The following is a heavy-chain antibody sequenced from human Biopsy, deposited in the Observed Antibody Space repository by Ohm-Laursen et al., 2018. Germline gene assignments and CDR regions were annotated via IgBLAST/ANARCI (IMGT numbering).Heavy chain of an antibody. V-gene: IGHV1-2*02. CDR1: GYTFTAFS. Sequence: ATVKISCKPSGYTFTAFSVHWLRQAPGQGLEWMGWINPKSGDTDYPQNFQGRVSMTRDPSISTAYMDLSRLRSDDPAVYYCARGRRHCSGTCSRWYFDLWGRGTLVTVSS. J-gene: IGHJ2*01. D-gene: IGHD2-2*01. CDR2: INPKSGDT. CDR3: ARGRRHCSGTCSRWYFDL.